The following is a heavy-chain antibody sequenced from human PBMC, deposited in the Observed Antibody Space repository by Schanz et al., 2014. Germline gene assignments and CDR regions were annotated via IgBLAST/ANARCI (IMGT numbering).Heavy chain of an antibody. CDR1: GFTFHTYD. CDR2: ISHDGHRD. V-gene: IGHV3-30-3*01. Sequence: VHLEESGGGVVQPGRSLRLSCAASGFTFHTYDMHWVRQAPGKGLEWVAQISHDGHRDFYADSVKGRFTVSRDNSRNTLYLQMNSLRAEDTALYYCARDTAQSCIGPSCFEYFQHWGQGALVTVSS. D-gene: IGHD2-2*01. CDR3: ARDTAQSCIGPSCFEYFQH. J-gene: IGHJ1*01.